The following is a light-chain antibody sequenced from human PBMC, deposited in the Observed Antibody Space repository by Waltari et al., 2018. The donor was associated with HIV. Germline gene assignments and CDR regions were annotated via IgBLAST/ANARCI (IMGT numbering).Light chain of an antibody. J-gene: IGKJ4*01. CDR1: QRVSSN. CDR2: GAS. V-gene: IGKV3-15*01. Sequence: EIVMTQSPATLSVSPGERATLSCRASQRVSSNLASYQQKPGQAPRLLIYGASTRATGIPARFSGSGSGTEFTLTISSLQSEDFAVYYCQQYNNWPLNLTFGGGTKVEIK. CDR3: QQYNNWPLNLT.